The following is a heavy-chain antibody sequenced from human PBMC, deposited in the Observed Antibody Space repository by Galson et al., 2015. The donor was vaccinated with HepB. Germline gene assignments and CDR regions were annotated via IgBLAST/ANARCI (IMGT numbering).Heavy chain of an antibody. J-gene: IGHJ3*02. V-gene: IGHV3-30-3*01. CDR1: GFTFSSYA. CDR3: ARVRTDYGDYYQFGAFDI. CDR2: ISYDGSNE. D-gene: IGHD4-17*01. Sequence: SLRLSCAASGFTFSSYAMHWVRQAPGKGLEWVAVISYDGSNEYYADSVKGQFTISRDNSKNTLYLQMNSLRAEDTAVYYCARVRTDYGDYYQFGAFDIWGQGTMVTVSS.